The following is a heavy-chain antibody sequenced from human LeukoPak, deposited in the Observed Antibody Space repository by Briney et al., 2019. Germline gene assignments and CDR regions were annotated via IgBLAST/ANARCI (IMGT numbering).Heavy chain of an antibody. CDR3: ARLRVPGWPRFDP. V-gene: IGHV4-39*07. CDR2: IYYSGST. Sequence: PSETLSLTCTVSGGSISSSSYYWGWIRQPPGKGLEWIGSIYYSGSTYYNPSLKSRVTISVDTSKNQFSLKLSSVTAADTAVYYCARLRVPGWPRFDPWGQGTLVTVSS. J-gene: IGHJ5*02. D-gene: IGHD6-19*01. CDR1: GGSISSSSYY.